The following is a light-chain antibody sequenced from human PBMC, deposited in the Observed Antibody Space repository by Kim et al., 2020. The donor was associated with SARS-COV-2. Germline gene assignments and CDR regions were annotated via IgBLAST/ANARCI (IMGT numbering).Light chain of an antibody. CDR2: AAS. J-gene: IGKJ4*01. V-gene: IGKV1-39*01. CDR1: ESISTY. Sequence: ASVGDRVTIICRASESISTYLNWYQQRPGRAPKLLMNAASSSQSGGPLRFGGLGSGTHFTLTISGLQAEDSAIYYCQQSYSRPFTFGGGTKVDIK. CDR3: QQSYSRPFT.